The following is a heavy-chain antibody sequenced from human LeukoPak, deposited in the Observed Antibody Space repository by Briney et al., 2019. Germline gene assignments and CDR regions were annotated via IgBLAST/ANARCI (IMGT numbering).Heavy chain of an antibody. CDR3: ARGPYYYGSGTKTFQH. CDR1: GFTFSSYS. V-gene: IGHV3-21*04. D-gene: IGHD3-10*01. Sequence: KPGGSLRLSCAASGFTFSSYSMNWVRQAPGKGLEWVSSISSSSSYIYYADSVEGRFTISRDNAKNSLYLQMNSLRAEDTAVYYCARGPYYYGSGTKTFQHWGQGTLVTVSP. J-gene: IGHJ1*01. CDR2: ISSSSSYI.